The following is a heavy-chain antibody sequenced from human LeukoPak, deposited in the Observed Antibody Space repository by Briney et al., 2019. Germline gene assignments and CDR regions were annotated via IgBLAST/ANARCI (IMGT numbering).Heavy chain of an antibody. J-gene: IGHJ6*03. V-gene: IGHV4-38-2*02. CDR2: INHSGST. D-gene: IGHD5-24*01. CDR1: GYSISSGYY. Sequence: PSETLSLTCTVSGYSISSGYYWGWIRQPPGKGLEWIGEINHSGSTNYNPSLKSRVTISVDTSKNQFSLKLSSVTAADTAVYYCARGRRDGYTLYYMDVWGKGTTVTVSS. CDR3: ARGRRDGYTLYYMDV.